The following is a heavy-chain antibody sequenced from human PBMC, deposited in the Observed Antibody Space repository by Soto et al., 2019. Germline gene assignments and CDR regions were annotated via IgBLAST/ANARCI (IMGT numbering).Heavy chain of an antibody. D-gene: IGHD1-26*01. CDR3: ARGGRYRENYYFGMDV. Sequence: GGSLRLSCAASGFTLSNFWMHWVRQAPGKGLEWVSRINSDGRSTSYVDSVKGRFTISRDNANNTLYLEMNSLRAEDTAVYFCARGGRYRENYYFGMDVWGQGTTVTVSS. V-gene: IGHV3-74*01. CDR1: GFTLSNFW. CDR2: INSDGRST. J-gene: IGHJ6*02.